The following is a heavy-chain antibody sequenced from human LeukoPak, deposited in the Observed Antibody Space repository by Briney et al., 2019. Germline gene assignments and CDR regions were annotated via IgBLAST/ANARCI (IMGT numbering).Heavy chain of an antibody. Sequence: GGSLRLSCAASGFTVSSNYMSWVCQAPGKGLDWVSVIYSGGSTYYADSVKGRFTISRDNSKNTLYLQMNSLRAEDTAVYYCARDTGSSSRHNDYWGQGTLVTVSS. CDR3: ARDTGSSSRHNDY. D-gene: IGHD6-6*01. V-gene: IGHV3-66*02. J-gene: IGHJ4*02. CDR2: IYSGGST. CDR1: GFTVSSNY.